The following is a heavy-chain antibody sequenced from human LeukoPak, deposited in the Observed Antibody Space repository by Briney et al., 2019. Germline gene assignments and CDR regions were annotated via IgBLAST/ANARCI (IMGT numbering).Heavy chain of an antibody. J-gene: IGHJ5*02. CDR3: ASYYYGSGSSTEYNWFDP. Sequence: SVKVSCKASGGTFSSYAISWVRQAPGQGLEWMGRIIPILGIANYAQKFQGRVTITADKSTSTAYMELSSLRSEDTAVYYCASYYYGSGSSTEYNWFDPWGQGTLVTVSS. CDR1: GGTFSSYA. D-gene: IGHD3-10*01. V-gene: IGHV1-69*04. CDR2: IIPILGIA.